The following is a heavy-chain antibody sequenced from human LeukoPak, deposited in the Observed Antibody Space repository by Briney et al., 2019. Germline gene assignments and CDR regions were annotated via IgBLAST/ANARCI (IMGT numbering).Heavy chain of an antibody. Sequence: ASVKVSCKASGYTFTSYYMHWVRQAPGQGLEWMGIINPSGGSTSYAQKFQGRVTMTRDMSTSKDYMELSSLRSEDTAVYYCARFIAARGYYYYYMDVWGKGTTVTVSS. CDR2: INPSGGST. J-gene: IGHJ6*03. V-gene: IGHV1-46*01. D-gene: IGHD6-6*01. CDR1: GYTFTSYY. CDR3: ARFIAARGYYYYYMDV.